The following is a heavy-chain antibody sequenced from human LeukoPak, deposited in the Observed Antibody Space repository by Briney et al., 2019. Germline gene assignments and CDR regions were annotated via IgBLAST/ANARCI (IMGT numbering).Heavy chain of an antibody. V-gene: IGHV4-59*08. J-gene: IGHJ3*02. CDR1: GDSISSYY. D-gene: IGHD1-26*01. Sequence: PSETLSLTCTVSGDSISSYYWSWIRQPPGKGLEWIGYIYYSGSTKYNPSLKSRVTISVDTSKNQFSLKLNSVTAADTAVYYCARRHVVGGTYAFDIWGQGTMVTVSS. CDR3: ARRHVVGGTYAFDI. CDR2: IYYSGST.